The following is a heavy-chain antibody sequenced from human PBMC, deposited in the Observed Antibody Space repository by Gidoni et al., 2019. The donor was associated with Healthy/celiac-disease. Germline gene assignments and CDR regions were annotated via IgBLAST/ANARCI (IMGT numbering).Heavy chain of an antibody. V-gene: IGHV4-39*01. J-gene: IGHJ4*02. D-gene: IGHD6-13*01. CDR3: ASGIAAAGNLGAN. Sequence: QLQLQESGPGLVRPSETRYLTCTVSGGHISSSSYYWGWIRQPPGKGLEWIGSIDYSGSTYYNPSLTIRVTISVDTSKNQFSLKLSSVTAADTAVYSCASGIAAAGNLGANWGQGTLVTVSS. CDR1: GGHISSSSYY. CDR2: IDYSGST.